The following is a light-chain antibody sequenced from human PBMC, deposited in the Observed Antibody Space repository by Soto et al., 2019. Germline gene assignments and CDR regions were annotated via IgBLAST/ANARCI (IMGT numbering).Light chain of an antibody. CDR2: SNH. J-gene: IGLJ1*01. Sequence: QFVLTQPPSASGTPGQTVTVSCSGSSSNIGSYTVNWYQQLPGTAPKLVIYSNHQRPSGVPDRFSGSKSGTSASLAISGLQSEDEADYYCAAWDDSLNGSVFGSGTKLTVL. V-gene: IGLV1-44*01. CDR1: SSNIGSYT. CDR3: AAWDDSLNGSV.